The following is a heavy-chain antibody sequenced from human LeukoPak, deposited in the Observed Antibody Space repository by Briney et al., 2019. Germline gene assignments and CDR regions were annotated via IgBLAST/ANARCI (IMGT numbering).Heavy chain of an antibody. CDR2: IRYDGTKT. CDR3: AKGGLEWYIPWFDP. J-gene: IGHJ5*02. Sequence: GGSLRLSCVGSTFTFSDYGMHWVRQAPGKGLEWVAFIRYDGTKTYYADSAKGRFTISRDNSKNTLYLEMNSLRAEDTAVYYCAKGGLEWYIPWFDPWGQGTLVTVSS. CDR1: TFTFSDYG. D-gene: IGHD3-3*01. V-gene: IGHV3-30*02.